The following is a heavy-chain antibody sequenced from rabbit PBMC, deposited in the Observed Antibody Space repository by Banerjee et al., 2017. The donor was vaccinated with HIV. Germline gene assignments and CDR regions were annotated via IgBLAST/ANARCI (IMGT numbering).Heavy chain of an antibody. V-gene: IGHV1S7*01. CDR1: GFDFNGYY. Sequence: QLKETGGGLVQPGGSLTLSCKASGFDFNGYYMSWVRQAPGKGLEWIAYIYPDFGTTDYASWVNGRFTISLDNAQNTVFLQMTSLTAADTATYFCVRAAGYGGYGFATGFDLWGPGTLVTVS. CDR2: IYPDFGTT. CDR3: VRAAGYGGYGFATGFDL. D-gene: IGHD6-1*01. J-gene: IGHJ4*01.